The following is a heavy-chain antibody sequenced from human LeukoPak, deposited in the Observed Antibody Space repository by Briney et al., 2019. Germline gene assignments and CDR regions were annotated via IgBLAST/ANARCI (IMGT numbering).Heavy chain of an antibody. CDR3: ARSDLGFELFPEFDY. D-gene: IGHD3-10*01. CDR2: IRSSSSYI. J-gene: IGHJ4*02. CDR1: GFTFSSYS. V-gene: IGHV3-21*01. Sequence: GGSLRLSCAASGFTFSSYSMNWVRQAPGKGLEWVSFIRSSSSYIYYADSVKGRFTISRDNAKNSLYLQMNSLSAEDTAVYYCARSDLGFELFPEFDYWGQGTLVTVSS.